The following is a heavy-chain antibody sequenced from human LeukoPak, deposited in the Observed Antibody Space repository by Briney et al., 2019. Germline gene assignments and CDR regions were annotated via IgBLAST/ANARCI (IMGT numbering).Heavy chain of an antibody. J-gene: IGHJ4*02. CDR3: ARVESGYSHFDY. CDR1: GFTFTNAW. D-gene: IGHD3-3*01. Sequence: GGSLRLSCAASGFTFTNAWMSWVRQAPGKGLEWVGRIKSKTDGGTTDYAAPVKGRFTISRDNSKNTLYLQMNSLRAEDTAVYYCARVESGYSHFDYWGQGTLVTVSS. V-gene: IGHV3-15*01. CDR2: IKSKTDGGTT.